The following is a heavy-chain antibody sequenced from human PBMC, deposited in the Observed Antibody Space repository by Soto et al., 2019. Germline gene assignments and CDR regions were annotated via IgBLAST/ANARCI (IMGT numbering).Heavy chain of an antibody. CDR2: VSSSGTTM. CDR1: GFTFSDYD. CDR3: ARMGPRAARPSY. D-gene: IGHD6-6*01. V-gene: IGHV3-11*01. J-gene: IGHJ4*02. Sequence: PGGYLRISCAASGFTFSDYDMSWIRQSPGKGLEWVSFVSSSGTTMYFADSVKGQFTISRDNAKNSLYLQMNSLRAEDTALYYCARMGPRAARPSYWGQGTLVTVSS.